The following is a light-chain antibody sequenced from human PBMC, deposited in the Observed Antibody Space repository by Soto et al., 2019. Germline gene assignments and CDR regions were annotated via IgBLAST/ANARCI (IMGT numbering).Light chain of an antibody. V-gene: IGKV3-11*01. Sequence: EIVLTQSPATLSLSPGERATLSCRASQSVHSSLAWFQQKPGQAPRLLIYDASSRATGIPDRFSGGGSGTDFTLTISRLEPEDFAVYYCQQLSSYPLTFGGGTKVDIK. CDR1: QSVHSS. CDR3: QQLSSYPLT. J-gene: IGKJ4*01. CDR2: DAS.